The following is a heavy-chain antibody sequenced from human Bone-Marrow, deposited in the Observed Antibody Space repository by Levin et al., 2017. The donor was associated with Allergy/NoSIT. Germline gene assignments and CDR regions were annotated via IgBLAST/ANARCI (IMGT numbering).Heavy chain of an antibody. D-gene: IGHD6-6*01. CDR2: INHSGST. CDR1: GGSFSGYY. J-gene: IGHJ5*02. V-gene: IGHV4-34*01. Sequence: SQTLSLTCAVYGGSFSGYYWSWIRQPPGKGLEWIGEINHSGSTNYNPSLKSRVTISVDTSKNQFSLKLSSVTAADTAVYYCARGDGDSSSNWFDPWGQGTLVTVSS. CDR3: ARGDGDSSSNWFDP.